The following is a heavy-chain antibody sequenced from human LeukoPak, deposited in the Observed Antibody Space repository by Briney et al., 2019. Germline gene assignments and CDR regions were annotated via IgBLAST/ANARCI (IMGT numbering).Heavy chain of an antibody. CDR3: ARNFYGSSGYYSAFDI. Sequence: ASVKVSCKASGYTFSSYGISWVRQAPGQGLEWMGWINTYNGNTNYAQKLQDRVTMTTDTSTSTAYMELRSLRSDDTAVYYCARNFYGSSGYYSAFDIWGQGTMVTVSS. D-gene: IGHD3-22*01. CDR1: GYTFSSYG. CDR2: INTYNGNT. J-gene: IGHJ3*02. V-gene: IGHV1-18*01.